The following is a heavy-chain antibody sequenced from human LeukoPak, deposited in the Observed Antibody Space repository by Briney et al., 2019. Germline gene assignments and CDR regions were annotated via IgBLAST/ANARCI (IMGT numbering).Heavy chain of an antibody. CDR2: IYPGDSDT. J-gene: IGHJ4*02. V-gene: IGHV5-51*01. CDR1: VDSFTSYW. Sequence: GESLKISCKGSVDSFTSYWIGWVGQMPGKGLEWMGIIYPGDSDTRYSPSCQGQVIISADTSISTAYLQWSSLKASDTAMYYCARRISSGNFDYWGQGTLVTVSS. D-gene: IGHD3-22*01. CDR3: ARRISSGNFDY.